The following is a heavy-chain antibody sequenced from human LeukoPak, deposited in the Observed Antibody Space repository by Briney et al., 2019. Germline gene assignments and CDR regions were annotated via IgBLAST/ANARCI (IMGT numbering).Heavy chain of an antibody. J-gene: IGHJ4*02. CDR2: IYYSGSA. Sequence: SEPLSLTCTVSGGSISSYYWSWIRQPPGKGLEWIAFIYYSGSAKYNPSLNSRVTVSVYTSKNQFSLRLSSVTAADTAVYYCARSRINAGAAHWGQGTLVTVSS. CDR3: ARSRINAGAAH. V-gene: IGHV4-59*08. CDR1: GGSISSYY. D-gene: IGHD6-19*01.